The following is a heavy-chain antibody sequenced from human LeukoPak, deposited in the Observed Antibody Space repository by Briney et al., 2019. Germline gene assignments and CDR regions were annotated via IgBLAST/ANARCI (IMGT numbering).Heavy chain of an antibody. Sequence: KPSGTLSLTCAVSGDSISSTNWWSRVRQPPGWALEWIGEIYHSGSTNYNPSLKSRVNIAVDKSKNQFSLNLNSVTAADTAVYYCARVREDALDIWGPGTMVTVSS. CDR3: ARVREDALDI. V-gene: IGHV4-4*02. D-gene: IGHD3-10*01. J-gene: IGHJ3*02. CDR1: GDSISSTNW. CDR2: IYHSGST.